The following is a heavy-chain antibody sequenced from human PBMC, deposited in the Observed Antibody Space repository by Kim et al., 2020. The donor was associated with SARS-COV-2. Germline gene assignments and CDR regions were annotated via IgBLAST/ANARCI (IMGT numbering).Heavy chain of an antibody. CDR2: ISYDGSNK. V-gene: IGHV3-30*04. Sequence: GGSLRLSCAASGFTFSSYAMHWVRQAPGKGLEWVAVISYDGSNKYYADSVKGRFTISRDNSKNTLYLQMNSLRAEDTAVYYCASEAFGELFRSYYYYYYG. CDR1: GFTFSSYA. CDR3: ASEAFGELFRSYYYYYYG. D-gene: IGHD3-10*01. J-gene: IGHJ6*01.